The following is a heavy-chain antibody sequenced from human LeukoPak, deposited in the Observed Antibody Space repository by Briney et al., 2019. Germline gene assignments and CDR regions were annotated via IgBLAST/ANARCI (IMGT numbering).Heavy chain of an antibody. Sequence: GRSLRLSCAASGFTFSSYGMHWVRQAPGKGLEWVAVISYDGSNKYYADSVKGRFTISRDNSKNTLYLQMNSLRAEDTAVYYCAKDIVVVPAAPRNDYYYYGMDVWGQGTMVTVYS. CDR1: GFTFSSYG. CDR2: ISYDGSNK. J-gene: IGHJ6*02. D-gene: IGHD2-2*01. CDR3: AKDIVVVPAAPRNDYYYYGMDV. V-gene: IGHV3-30*18.